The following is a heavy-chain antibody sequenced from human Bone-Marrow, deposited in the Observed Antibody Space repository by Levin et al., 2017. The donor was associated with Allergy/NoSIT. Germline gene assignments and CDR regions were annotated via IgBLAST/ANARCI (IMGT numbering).Heavy chain of an antibody. J-gene: IGHJ4*02. V-gene: IGHV1-2*02. Sequence: WASVKVSCKTSGFTFTAYYMHWVRQAPGQGLEWMGWVNPNSGATNYAQKFQGRVTMTRDTSISTVYMELSRLKSDDTAVFYCARRRYCGSDCYSFDYWGQGTLVTVSS. CDR1: GFTFTAYY. D-gene: IGHD2-21*02. CDR2: VNPNSGAT. CDR3: ARRRYCGSDCYSFDY.